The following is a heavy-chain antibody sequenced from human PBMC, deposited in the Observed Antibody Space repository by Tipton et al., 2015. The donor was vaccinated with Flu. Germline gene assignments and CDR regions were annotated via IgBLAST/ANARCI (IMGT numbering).Heavy chain of an antibody. CDR3: AREKIVGTSLYYFDY. CDR2: IYRSGST. V-gene: IGHV4-38-2*02. D-gene: IGHD1-26*01. CDR1: GYSINSGYY. J-gene: IGHJ4*02. Sequence: TLSLTCSVSGYSINSGYYWGWVRRPPGKGLEWIGTIYRSGSTYYNPSLKSRVTISIDTSKNQFSLKLSSVTAADTAVYYCAREKIVGTSLYYFDYWGQGTLVTVSS.